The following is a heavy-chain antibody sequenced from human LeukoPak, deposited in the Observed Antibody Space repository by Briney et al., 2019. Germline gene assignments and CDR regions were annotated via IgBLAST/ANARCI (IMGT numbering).Heavy chain of an antibody. J-gene: IGHJ4*02. Sequence: GGSLRLSCAASGFTFSSYGMSWVRQAPGKGLEWVSAISGSGGSTYYADSVKGRFTISRDNSKNTLYLQMNSLRAEDTAVYYCARDQYYYDSSGYYHYWGQGTLVTVSS. D-gene: IGHD3-22*01. CDR1: GFTFSSYG. CDR3: ARDQYYYDSSGYYHY. CDR2: ISGSGGST. V-gene: IGHV3-23*01.